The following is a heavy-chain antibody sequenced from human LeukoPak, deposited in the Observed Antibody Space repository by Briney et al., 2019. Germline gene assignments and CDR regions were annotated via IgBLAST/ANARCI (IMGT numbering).Heavy chain of an antibody. CDR1: GGSISNSSYY. D-gene: IGHD3-22*01. CDR3: AKVLPGRHYDSPEVYFDQ. Sequence: PSETLSLTCTVSGGSISNSSYYWGWIRQPPGKGPEWIGSTYYSGSTYYNPSLKSRVTISLATSKNHFSLKLSSVTAADTAFYYCAKVLPGRHYDSPEVYFDQWGQGTLVTVSS. J-gene: IGHJ4*02. CDR2: TYYSGST. V-gene: IGHV4-39*07.